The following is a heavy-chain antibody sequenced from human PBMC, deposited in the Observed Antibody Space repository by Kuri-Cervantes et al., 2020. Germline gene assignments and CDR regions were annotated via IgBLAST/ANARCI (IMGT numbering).Heavy chain of an antibody. J-gene: IGHJ4*02. V-gene: IGHV1-2*02. CDR3: AREGVNYDILTGYYMRSNFDY. D-gene: IGHD3-9*01. CDR2: INPNSGGT. CDR1: GYTFTSYA. Sequence: ASVKVSCKASGYTFTSYAMHWVRQAPGQGLEWMGWINPNSGGTNYAQKFQGRVTMTRDTSISTAYMELSRLRSDDTAVYYCAREGVNYDILTGYYMRSNFDYWGQGTLVTVSS.